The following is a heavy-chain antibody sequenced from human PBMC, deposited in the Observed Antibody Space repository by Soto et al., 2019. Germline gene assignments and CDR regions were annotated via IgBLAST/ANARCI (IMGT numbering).Heavy chain of an antibody. D-gene: IGHD6-13*01. Sequence: SQMQCLTNTVSEGTIINYYWSWIRQPPGKAPEWIGYIYYSGSTNYNPSLKSRVTISVDTSKNQFSLKLSSVTAADTAVYYCARYQHCFRHRARGTLVTGPS. V-gene: IGHV4-59*08. CDR3: ARYQHCFRH. CDR1: EGTIINYY. CDR2: IYYSGST. J-gene: IGHJ1*01.